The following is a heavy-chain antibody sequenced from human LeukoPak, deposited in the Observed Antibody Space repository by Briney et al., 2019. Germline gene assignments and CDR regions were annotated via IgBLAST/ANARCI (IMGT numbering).Heavy chain of an antibody. D-gene: IGHD1-20*01. CDR1: GFTFSSYA. J-gene: IGHJ6*02. CDR3: AREDNWNYASYGMDV. V-gene: IGHV3-23*01. CDR2: ISGSGDNT. Sequence: GGSLRLSCAASGFTFSSYAMSWVRQAPGKGLEWVSGISGSGDNTYYAVSVKGRFTISRDNSKNTLYVQVNSLGTEDTAVYYCAREDNWNYASYGMDVWGQGTTVTVSS.